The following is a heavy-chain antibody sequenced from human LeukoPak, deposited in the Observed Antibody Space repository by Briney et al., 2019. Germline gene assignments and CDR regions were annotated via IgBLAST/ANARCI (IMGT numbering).Heavy chain of an antibody. CDR2: IYYSGTT. Sequence: SETLSLTCTVSGGSISSYYWSWIRQPPGKGLEWIGYIYYSGTTNYNPSLKSRVTISVDTSKNQFSLELTSVTAADTAFYYCARVESVVTTTRMGFDHWGQGILVTVSS. V-gene: IGHV4-59*01. CDR1: GGSISSYY. CDR3: ARVESVVTTTRMGFDH. J-gene: IGHJ4*02. D-gene: IGHD2-21*02.